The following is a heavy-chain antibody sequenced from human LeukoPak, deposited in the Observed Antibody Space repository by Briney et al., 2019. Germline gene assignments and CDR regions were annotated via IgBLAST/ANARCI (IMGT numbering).Heavy chain of an antibody. CDR2: IRHDGTDK. CDR1: GFSFSSYW. Sequence: GGSLRLSCVASGFSFSSYWMSWVRQVPGKGLEWVAFIRHDGTDKYYADSVKGRFTISRDNSDETLYLQMSSLRVDDTAVYYCAKLGRVSVALYHFDYWGQGALVTVSS. V-gene: IGHV3-30*02. D-gene: IGHD6-19*01. CDR3: AKLGRVSVALYHFDY. J-gene: IGHJ4*02.